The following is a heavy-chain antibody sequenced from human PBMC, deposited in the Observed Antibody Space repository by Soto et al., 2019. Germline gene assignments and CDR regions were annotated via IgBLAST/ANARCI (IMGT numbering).Heavy chain of an antibody. CDR3: ARDRGGLYMGYYFDY. J-gene: IGHJ4*02. CDR1: GFTFSNYE. V-gene: IGHV3-48*03. D-gene: IGHD3-3*01. CDR2: ISSSGSTV. Sequence: EVQLVESGGGLVQPGGSLRLSCAASGFTFSNYEMNWVRQAPGKGLEWVSYISSSGSTVYYADSMKGRFTVSRDNAKNSLLLLMNRLRAEDTAIYYCARDRGGLYMGYYFDYWGQGTLVTVSS.